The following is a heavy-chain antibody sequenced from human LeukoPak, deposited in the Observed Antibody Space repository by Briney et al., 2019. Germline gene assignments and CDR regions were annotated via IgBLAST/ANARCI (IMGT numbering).Heavy chain of an antibody. V-gene: IGHV4-39*07. CDR2: INHSGST. CDR3: ARFGGSYYSRAFDI. Sequence: SETLSLTCTVSGGSISSGGYYWSWIRQPPGKGLEWIGEINHSGSTNYNPSLKSRVTISVDTSKNQFSLKLSSVTAADTAVYYCARFGGSYYSRAFDIWGQGTMVTVSS. CDR1: GGSISSGGYY. D-gene: IGHD1-26*01. J-gene: IGHJ3*02.